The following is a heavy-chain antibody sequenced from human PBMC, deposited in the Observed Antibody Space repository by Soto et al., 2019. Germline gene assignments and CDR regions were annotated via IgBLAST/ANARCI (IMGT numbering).Heavy chain of an antibody. D-gene: IGHD3-10*01. V-gene: IGHV4-34*01. Sequence: RSLTCAVDGGSFSGYYWTWIRQPPWKGLEWIGEINQSGSTNYNQSLKSRVAISVDTSKNQFSLKLRYVTAADTGVYYCARGIIIGDEPDKNYFDSWGQGTLVTVSS. CDR2: INQSGST. CDR1: GGSFSGYY. CDR3: ARGIIIGDEPDKNYFDS. J-gene: IGHJ4*02.